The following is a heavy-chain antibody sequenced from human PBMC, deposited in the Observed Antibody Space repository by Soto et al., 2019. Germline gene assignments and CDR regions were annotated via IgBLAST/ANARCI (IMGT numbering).Heavy chain of an antibody. CDR3: AGPYDSSGYYPMGAFDI. D-gene: IGHD3-22*01. J-gene: IGHJ3*02. CDR1: GFSFSGYT. CDR2: INGGGGTT. Sequence: GGSLRLSCAASGFSFSGYTMNWVRQAQGKGLEWISGINGGGGTTYYADSVKGRFTISRDDSKNILYLQMNSLRAEDTAVYYCAGPYDSSGYYPMGAFDIWGQGTMVTVSS. V-gene: IGHV3-23*01.